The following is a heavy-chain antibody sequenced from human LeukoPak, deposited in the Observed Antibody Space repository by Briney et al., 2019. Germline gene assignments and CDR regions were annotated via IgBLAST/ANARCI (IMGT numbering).Heavy chain of an antibody. CDR1: GGSISSGGYY. CDR3: ARDKSLYSGSYFPTYYFDY. J-gene: IGHJ4*02. Sequence: SETLSLTCTVSGGSISSGGYYWSWIRQHPGKGLEWIGYIYYSGSTYYNPSLKSRVTISVDTSKNQCSLKLSSVTAADTAVYYCARDKSLYSGSYFPTYYFDYWGQGTLVTVSS. V-gene: IGHV4-31*03. D-gene: IGHD1-26*01. CDR2: IYYSGST.